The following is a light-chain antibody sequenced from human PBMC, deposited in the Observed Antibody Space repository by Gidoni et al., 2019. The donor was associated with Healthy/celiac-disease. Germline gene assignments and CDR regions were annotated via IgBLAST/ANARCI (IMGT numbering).Light chain of an antibody. CDR1: QSVSSSY. CDR3: QQYGSSPRT. V-gene: IGKV3-20*01. CDR2: GAS. J-gene: IGKJ3*01. Sequence: EIVLTQSPGTLSLSPGERATLACRASQSVSSSYLAWYQPNPGQAPRLLIYGASSRATGLPDRFSGRGSGTDYTLTISRLEPQDFAVYYCQQYGSSPRTFGPGTKVDIK.